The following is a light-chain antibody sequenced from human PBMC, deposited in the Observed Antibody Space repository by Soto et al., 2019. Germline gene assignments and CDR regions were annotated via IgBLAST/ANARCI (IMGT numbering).Light chain of an antibody. CDR2: EVS. CDR3: SSSITNNIVV. Sequence: QSALTQPASVSGSPGQSITISCTGTSSDVGDYNYVSWYQQHPGKAPKLIVYEVSHRLSGVSDRFSGFKSGHTASLTISGLQDDDEADYYCSSSITNNIVVFGGGTKLTVL. J-gene: IGLJ2*01. CDR1: SSDVGDYNY. V-gene: IGLV2-14*01.